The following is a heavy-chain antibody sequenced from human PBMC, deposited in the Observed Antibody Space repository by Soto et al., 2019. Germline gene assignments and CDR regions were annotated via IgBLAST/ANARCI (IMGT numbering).Heavy chain of an antibody. CDR2: ISAYNGNT. D-gene: IGHD2-15*01. CDR1: GYTFTSYG. CDR3: ARDPNGVLYSSSVGDV. J-gene: IGHJ6*01. V-gene: IGHV1-18*01. Sequence: QVQLVQSGAEVKKPGASVKVSCKASGYTFTSYGISWVRQAPGQGLEWMGWISAYNGNTNYAQKRQGRVTMTTETSTSTAYMELRSLRSDDTDVYYCARDPNGVLYSSSVGDVWGQGTTVTVSS.